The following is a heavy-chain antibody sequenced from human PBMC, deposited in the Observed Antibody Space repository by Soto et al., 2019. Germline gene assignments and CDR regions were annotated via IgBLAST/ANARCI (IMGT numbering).Heavy chain of an antibody. Sequence: QVQLQESGPGLVRPSQTLSLTCTVSGDSISSGAYYWSWIRQDAGKGLEWIGYIHYSGSTYYNPSLRSRITISVDASMFQLSLRLSSVTAADTAVYYSVREHRGSSSSRRGKFDFWGQGALFTVSS. CDR3: VREHRGSSSSRRGKFDF. D-gene: IGHD6-6*01. J-gene: IGHJ4*02. V-gene: IGHV4-31*03. CDR1: GDSISSGAYY. CDR2: IHYSGST.